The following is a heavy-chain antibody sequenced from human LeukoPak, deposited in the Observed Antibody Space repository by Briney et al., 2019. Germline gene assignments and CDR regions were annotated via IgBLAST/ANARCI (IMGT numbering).Heavy chain of an antibody. Sequence: PGGSLRLSCAASAFTFSTYGMHWVRQAPGKGLEWVALISSDGSHKYYADSVKGRFTISRDNSKNTLYLQMNSLRAEYTAVYYCAKSESIIAVAGTLDYWGQGTLVTVSS. CDR2: ISSDGSHK. J-gene: IGHJ4*02. CDR1: AFTFSTYG. CDR3: AKSESIIAVAGTLDY. V-gene: IGHV3-30*18. D-gene: IGHD6-19*01.